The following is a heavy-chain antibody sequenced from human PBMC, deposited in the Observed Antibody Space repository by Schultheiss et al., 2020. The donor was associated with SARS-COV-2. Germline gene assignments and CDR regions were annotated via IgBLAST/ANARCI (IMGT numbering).Heavy chain of an antibody. D-gene: IGHD4-17*01. CDR1: GYSFTDYY. CDR2: ISAYNGNT. V-gene: IGHV1-18*04. Sequence: ASVKVSCKASGYSFTDYYLHWVRQAPGQGLEWMGWISAYNGNTNYAQKLQGRVTMTTDTSTSTAYMELSRLRSDDTAVYYCARDRLYGRDGMDVWGQGTTVTVSS. J-gene: IGHJ6*02. CDR3: ARDRLYGRDGMDV.